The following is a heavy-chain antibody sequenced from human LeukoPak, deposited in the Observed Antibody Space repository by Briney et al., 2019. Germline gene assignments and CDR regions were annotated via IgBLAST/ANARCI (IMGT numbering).Heavy chain of an antibody. D-gene: IGHD6-13*01. CDR1: GFTFSNYG. Sequence: GGSLRLSCAASGFTFSNYGMHWVRQAPGKGQEWVAVVANDGRDKRYADSVKGRFTISRDNSKNTVYLQMNSLRAEDTAVYYCAKDLNVAAAGYYFDYWGQGTLVTVSS. V-gene: IGHV3-30*18. CDR3: AKDLNVAAAGYYFDY. CDR2: VANDGRDK. J-gene: IGHJ4*02.